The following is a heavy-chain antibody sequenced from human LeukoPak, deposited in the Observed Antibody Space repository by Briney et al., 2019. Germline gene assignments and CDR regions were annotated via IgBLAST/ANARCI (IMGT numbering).Heavy chain of an antibody. CDR2: ISYDGSNK. V-gene: IGHV3-30-3*01. Sequence: QPGGSLRLSCAASGFTFSSYAMHWVRQAPGKGLEWVAVISYDGSNKYYADSVKGRFTISRDNSKNTVFLQMNSLRADDTALYYCARSVPDYTRFDYWGQGALVTVSS. D-gene: IGHD4-11*01. J-gene: IGHJ4*02. CDR1: GFTFSSYA. CDR3: ARSVPDYTRFDY.